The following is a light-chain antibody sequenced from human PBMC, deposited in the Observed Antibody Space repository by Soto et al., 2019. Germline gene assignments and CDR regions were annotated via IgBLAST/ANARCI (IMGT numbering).Light chain of an antibody. J-gene: IGKJ1*01. CDR3: LLDIIYPWT. V-gene: IGKV1-6*01. CDR2: GAS. CDR1: QGIGNA. Sequence: SMSASAVSANVGDRVTISCRASQGIGNALGWYQQKPGKPPKVLIYGASNLQSGVPPRFSGSGSGTDFTLAISSLQPEDSATYSCLLDIIYPWTFGQGTNVDIK.